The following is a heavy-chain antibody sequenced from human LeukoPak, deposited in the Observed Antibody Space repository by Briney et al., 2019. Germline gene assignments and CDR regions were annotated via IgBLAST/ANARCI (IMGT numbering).Heavy chain of an antibody. V-gene: IGHV4-59*01. Sequence: PSETLSLTCTVSGGSISSYYWSWIRQPPGKGLEWIGYIYYSGSTNYNPSLKSRVTISVDTSKNQFSLKLSSVTAADTAVYYCARVGCSSTSCPNYGMDVWGKGTTVTVSS. CDR3: ARVGCSSTSCPNYGMDV. D-gene: IGHD2-2*01. J-gene: IGHJ6*04. CDR1: GGSISSYY. CDR2: IYYSGST.